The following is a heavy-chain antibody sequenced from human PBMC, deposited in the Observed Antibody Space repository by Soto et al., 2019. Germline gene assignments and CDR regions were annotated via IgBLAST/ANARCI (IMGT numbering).Heavy chain of an antibody. CDR2: IYYSGST. J-gene: IGHJ4*01. V-gene: IGHV4-59*01. D-gene: IGHD6-19*01. CDR3: ARVAVAVPIEY. CDR1: GGSISSYY. Sequence: LSLTFTVSGGSISSYYWSWIRQPPGKGLEWIGYIYYSGSTNYNPSLNSRVTISVDTSKNQFSLKLSSVTAAETAVYYCARVAVAVPIEYWGHATLDNVST.